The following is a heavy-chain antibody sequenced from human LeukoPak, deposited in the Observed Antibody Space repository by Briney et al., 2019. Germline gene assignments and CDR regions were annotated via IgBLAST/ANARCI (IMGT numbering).Heavy chain of an antibody. CDR1: GFTFSSYA. V-gene: IGHV3-23*01. J-gene: IGHJ4*02. CDR3: SKHVRGGLSSDYFGY. Sequence: PGGSLRLSCAASGFTFSSYAMSWVRQAPGKGLEWVSAISGSGGSTYYADSVKGRFTISRDNSKNTLYLQMNSLRAEDTAVYYWSKHVRGGLSSDYFGYWGQGTLVTVSS. CDR2: ISGSGGST. D-gene: IGHD3-10*02.